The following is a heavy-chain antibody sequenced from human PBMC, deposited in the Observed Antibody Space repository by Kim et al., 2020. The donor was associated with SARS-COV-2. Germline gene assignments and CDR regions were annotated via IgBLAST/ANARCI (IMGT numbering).Heavy chain of an antibody. CDR3: AKDGQATVWYYHMDV. J-gene: IGHJ6*03. Sequence: GDSVKGRFTISRDNSRNVLYLQMNNRRVEDTHVYYCAKDGQATVWYYHMDVWGKGTTVTVSS. D-gene: IGHD2-21*01. V-gene: IGHV3-23*01.